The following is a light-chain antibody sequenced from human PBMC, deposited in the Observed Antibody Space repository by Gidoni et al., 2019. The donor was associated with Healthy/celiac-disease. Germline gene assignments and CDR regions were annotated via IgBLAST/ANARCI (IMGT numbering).Light chain of an antibody. V-gene: IGKV1-39*01. J-gene: IGKJ3*01. CDR2: AAS. Sequence: DIQMTQSPSSLSASVGGRVTITCQASQIISSYLNWYQQKPGKAPKLLIYAASSLQSGLPSRFSGSGSGTDFTLTISSLQPDDLATYYYQQSYSTPFTFGPGTKVDIK. CDR3: QQSYSTPFT. CDR1: QIISSY.